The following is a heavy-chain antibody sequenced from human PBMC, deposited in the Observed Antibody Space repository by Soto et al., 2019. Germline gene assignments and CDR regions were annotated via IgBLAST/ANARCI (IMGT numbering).Heavy chain of an antibody. Sequence: GSLRLSWAPSRGSFSNYARSWVRQAPGGGLEWVSAISGSGATTYYPDSGKARFTIARDNSKNTLYCQMKNLNPDDTAVYYCTKGGIPRRYNIPKVDFDYWGQGSLVTVSS. CDR1: RGSFSNYA. J-gene: IGHJ4*02. V-gene: IGHV3-23*01. CDR3: TKGGIPRRYNIPKVDFDY. D-gene: IGHD1-1*01. CDR2: ISGSGATT.